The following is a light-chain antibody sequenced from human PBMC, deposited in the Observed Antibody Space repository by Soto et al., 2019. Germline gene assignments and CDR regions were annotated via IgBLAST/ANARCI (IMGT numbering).Light chain of an antibody. CDR2: FAS. CDR3: QQYNSHSLYS. V-gene: IGKV1-5*01. CDR1: QDVRSW. J-gene: IGKJ2*03. Sequence: DLQLTQSPSILSASVGDTVTITCRASQDVRSWLAWYQQKPGKAPKLLIYFASKLESGVSSRFSGSGSGTEYTLTISSLQPDDFATYYCQQYNSHSLYSFGQGTKLEIK.